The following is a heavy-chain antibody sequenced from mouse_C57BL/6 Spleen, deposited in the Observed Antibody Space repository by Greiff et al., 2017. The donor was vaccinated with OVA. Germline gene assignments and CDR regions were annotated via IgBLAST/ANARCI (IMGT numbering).Heavy chain of an antibody. D-gene: IGHD2-2*01. Sequence: VKLMESGAELVRPGTSVKMSCKASGYTFTNYWIGWAKQRPGHGLEWIGDIYPGGGYTNYNEKFKGKATLTADKSSSTAYMQFSSLTSEDSAIYYCARSPYGYYFDYWGQGTTLTVSS. CDR2: IYPGGGYT. J-gene: IGHJ2*01. V-gene: IGHV1-63*01. CDR3: ARSPYGYYFDY. CDR1: GYTFTNYW.